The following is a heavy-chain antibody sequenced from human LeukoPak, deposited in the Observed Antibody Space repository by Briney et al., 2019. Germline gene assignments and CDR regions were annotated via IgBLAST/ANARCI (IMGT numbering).Heavy chain of an antibody. D-gene: IGHD3-3*01. Sequence: PSETLSLTCTVSGGSISSYYWSWIRQPPGKGLEWIGYIYYSGSTNYNPSLKSRVTISVDTSKNQFSLKLSSVTAADTAVYYCARHLHVLRFLEWLSIFDYWGQGTLVTVSS. CDR2: IYYSGST. CDR3: ARHLHVLRFLEWLSIFDY. V-gene: IGHV4-59*08. J-gene: IGHJ4*02. CDR1: GGSISSYY.